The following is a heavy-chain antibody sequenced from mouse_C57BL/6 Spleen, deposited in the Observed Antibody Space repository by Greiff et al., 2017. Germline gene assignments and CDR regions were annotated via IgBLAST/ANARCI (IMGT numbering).Heavy chain of an antibody. CDR3: ARRYYGNYLDY. D-gene: IGHD2-1*01. V-gene: IGHV1-50*01. Sequence: QVQLQQSGAELVKPGASVKLSCKASGSTFTSYWMQWVKQRPGQGLEWIGEIDPSDSYTNYNQKFKGKATLTVDTSSSTAYMQLSSLTSEDSAVYYCARRYYGNYLDYWGQGTTLTVAS. J-gene: IGHJ2*01. CDR1: GSTFTSYW. CDR2: IDPSDSYT.